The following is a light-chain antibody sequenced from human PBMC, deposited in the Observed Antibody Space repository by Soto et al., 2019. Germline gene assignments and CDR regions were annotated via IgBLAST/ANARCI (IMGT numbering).Light chain of an antibody. Sequence: QAVVTQQPSVSGAPGQRVTISCTGSSSNIGAGYDVHWYQQFPGTTPKFLIYGNTNRPSGVPDRFSASKSGTSASLDITGLQAEDEAEYFCQSYDSSLTVVFGGGTKLTVL. V-gene: IGLV1-40*01. J-gene: IGLJ2*01. CDR3: QSYDSSLTVV. CDR2: GNT. CDR1: SSNIGAGYD.